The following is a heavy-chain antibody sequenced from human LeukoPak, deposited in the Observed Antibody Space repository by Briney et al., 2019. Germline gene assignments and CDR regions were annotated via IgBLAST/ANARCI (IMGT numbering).Heavy chain of an antibody. CDR1: GGSIGSSSYY. J-gene: IGHJ4*02. V-gene: IGHV4-39*01. D-gene: IGHD3-10*01. CDR2: IYYSGST. Sequence: KPSETLSLTCTVSGGSIGSSSYYWGWIRQPPGKGLEWIGSIYYSGSTYYNPSLKSRVTISVDTSKNQFSLKLSSVTAADTAVYYCARPSNYYGSGSYGYWGQGTLVTVSS. CDR3: ARPSNYYGSGSYGY.